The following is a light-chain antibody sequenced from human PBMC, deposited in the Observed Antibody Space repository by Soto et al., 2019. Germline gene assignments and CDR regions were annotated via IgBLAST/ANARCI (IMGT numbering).Light chain of an antibody. CDR1: QSINSW. V-gene: IGKV1-5*01. CDR3: QQYNTYSSLT. CDR2: DAS. Sequence: DIQMTQSPSTLSASVGDRVTITCRASQSINSWLAWYQQKPGQAPKLLIYDASSLESGVPSRFSGSGYGTEFTLTISSLQPDDFATYYCQQYNTYSSLTFGRGTKVDIK. J-gene: IGKJ4*01.